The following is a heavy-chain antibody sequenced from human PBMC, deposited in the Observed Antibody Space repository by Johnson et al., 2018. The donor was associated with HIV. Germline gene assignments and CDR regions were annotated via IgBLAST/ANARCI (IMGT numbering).Heavy chain of an antibody. D-gene: IGHD3-16*01. CDR2: ISYDGNNK. CDR1: GFTFSSYV. V-gene: IGHV3-30*03. Sequence: QVQLVESGGGVVQPGRSLRLSCAASGFTFSSYVIHWVRQPPGKGLEWVAVISYDGNNKYYADSVKGRFTISRDNSKNTLYLQMNSLRAEDTAVYYCAREGEGGAFDIWGQGTMVTVSS. J-gene: IGHJ3*02. CDR3: AREGEGGAFDI.